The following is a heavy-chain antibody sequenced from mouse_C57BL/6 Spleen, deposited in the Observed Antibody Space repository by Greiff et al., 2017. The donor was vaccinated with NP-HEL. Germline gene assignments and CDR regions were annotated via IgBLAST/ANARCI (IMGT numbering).Heavy chain of an antibody. CDR3: ARGRYYGSSLWFAY. V-gene: IGHV1-82*01. D-gene: IGHD1-1*01. Sequence: QVQLQQSGPELVKPGASVKISCKASGYAFSSSWMNWVKQRPGKGLEWIGRIYPGDGDTNYNGKFKGKATLTADKSSSTAYMQLSSLTSEDSAVYFCARGRYYGSSLWFAYWGQGTLVTVSA. J-gene: IGHJ3*01. CDR2: IYPGDGDT. CDR1: GYAFSSSW.